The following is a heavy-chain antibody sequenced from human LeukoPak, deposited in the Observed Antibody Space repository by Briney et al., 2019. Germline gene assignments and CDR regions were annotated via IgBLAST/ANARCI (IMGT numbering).Heavy chain of an antibody. CDR1: GGSISSYY. CDR3: ARLHYGGNYGYYYYYMDV. V-gene: IGHV4-4*07. J-gene: IGHJ6*03. CDR2: IHTSGST. D-gene: IGHD4-23*01. Sequence: SETLSLICTFSGGSISSYYWSWIRQPAGKGLEWIGRIHTSGSTNYSPSLKSRVTMSVDTSKNQFSLKLSSVTAADTAVYYCARLHYGGNYGYYYYYMDVWGKGTTVTISS.